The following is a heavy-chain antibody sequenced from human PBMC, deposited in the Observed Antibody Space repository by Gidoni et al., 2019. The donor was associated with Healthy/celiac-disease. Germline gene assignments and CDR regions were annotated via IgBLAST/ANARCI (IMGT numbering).Heavy chain of an antibody. V-gene: IGHV4-30-4*01. CDR2: IYYSGST. CDR3: ARDAAADHPPGWWFDP. J-gene: IGHJ5*02. Sequence: QVQLQESGPGLVKPSQTLSLTCTVSGGSISSGDYYWSWIRQPPGKDLEWIGYIYYSGSTYYNPSLKSRVTISVDTSKNQFSLKLSSVTAADTAVYYCARDAAADHPPGWWFDPWGQGTLVTVSS. CDR1: GGSISSGDYY. D-gene: IGHD6-13*01.